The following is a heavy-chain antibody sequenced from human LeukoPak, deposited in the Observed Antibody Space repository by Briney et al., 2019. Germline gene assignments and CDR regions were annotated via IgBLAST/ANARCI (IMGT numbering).Heavy chain of an antibody. J-gene: IGHJ4*02. CDR3: ARDIPYSSSYNYFDY. Sequence: GASVKVSCKASGYTFTGYYMHRVRQAPGQGLEWMGWINPNSGGTNYAQKFQGRVTMTRDTSISTAYMELSRLRSDDTAVYYCARDIPYSSSYNYFDYWGQGTLVTVSS. D-gene: IGHD6-13*01. CDR2: INPNSGGT. CDR1: GYTFTGYY. V-gene: IGHV1-2*02.